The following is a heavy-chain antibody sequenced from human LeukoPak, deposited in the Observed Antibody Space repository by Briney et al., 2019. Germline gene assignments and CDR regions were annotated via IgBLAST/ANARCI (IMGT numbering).Heavy chain of an antibody. V-gene: IGHV3-7*01. CDR1: GFTFSSYW. CDR3: ARGDEWELPTHTFDP. CDR2: IKQDGSEK. Sequence: GGSLRLSCAASGFTFSSYWMSWVRQAPGKGLEGVANIKQDGSEKYYVDSVKGRFTISRDNAKNSLYLQMNSLRAEDTAVYYCARGDEWELPTHTFDPWGQGTLVTVSS. D-gene: IGHD1-26*01. J-gene: IGHJ5*02.